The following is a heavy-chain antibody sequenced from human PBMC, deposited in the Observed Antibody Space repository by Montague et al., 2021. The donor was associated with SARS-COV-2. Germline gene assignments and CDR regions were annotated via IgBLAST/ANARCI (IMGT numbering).Heavy chain of an antibody. CDR3: AKQALTRYCTSTTCFGAAFDI. V-gene: IGHV4-59*08. Sequence: SATLSLTCTVSGVSISSYYWTWIRQPPGKGLEWIGFIYYSGSTNYNPSLKSRVTISVDTSKNQFSLKLSSVTAADTAVYYCAKQALTRYCTSTTCFGAAFDIWGKGTMVTVSS. CDR2: IYYSGST. J-gene: IGHJ3*02. CDR1: GVSISSYY. D-gene: IGHD2-2*01.